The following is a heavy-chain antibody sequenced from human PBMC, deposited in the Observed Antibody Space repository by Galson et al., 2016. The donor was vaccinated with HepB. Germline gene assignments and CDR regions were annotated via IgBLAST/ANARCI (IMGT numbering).Heavy chain of an antibody. V-gene: IGHV4-39*01. CDR3: ARRYGGGHNWFDP. J-gene: IGHJ5*02. CDR2: IYYSGYT. D-gene: IGHD4-23*01. Sequence: GWIRQPPGKGLEWIGSIYYSGYTYYNPSLESRVTISVDTSKNQFSLNLSSVTAADTAVYYCARRYGGGHNWFDPWGQGTLVTVSS.